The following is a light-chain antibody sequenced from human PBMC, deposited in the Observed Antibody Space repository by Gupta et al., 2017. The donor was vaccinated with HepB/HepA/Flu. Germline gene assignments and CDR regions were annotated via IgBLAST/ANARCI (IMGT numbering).Light chain of an antibody. Sequence: QSVLTQPPSASGTPGQRVPISCSGSSSNIGSNTVNWYQQLPGTAPKLLIYSNNQRPSGVPDRFSGSKSGTSASLAISGLQSEDEADYYCAAWDDSFHVVFGGGTKLTVL. J-gene: IGLJ2*01. CDR3: AAWDDSFHVV. CDR2: SNN. CDR1: SSNIGSNT. V-gene: IGLV1-44*01.